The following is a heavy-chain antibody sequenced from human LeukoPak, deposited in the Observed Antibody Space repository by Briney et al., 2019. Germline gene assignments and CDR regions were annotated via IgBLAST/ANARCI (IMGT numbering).Heavy chain of an antibody. J-gene: IGHJ4*02. CDR2: MRADGSDK. D-gene: IGHD3-22*01. V-gene: IGHV3-30*02. CDR3: AKHDSSSYY. Sequence: GRSLRLSCAASGFIFSSDGMHWVRQAAGKGLEWVACMRADGSDKDYADSVKGRFTISRQNSKNTLYLQMNSLRAEDTAVYYCAKHDSSSYYWGQGTLVTVSS. CDR1: GFIFSSDG.